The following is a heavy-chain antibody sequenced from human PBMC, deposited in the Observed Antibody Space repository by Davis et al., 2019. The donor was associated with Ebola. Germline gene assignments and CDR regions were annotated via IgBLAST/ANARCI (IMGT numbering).Heavy chain of an antibody. J-gene: IGHJ4*02. D-gene: IGHD6-13*01. CDR1: GGSFSGYY. V-gene: IGHV4-34*01. Sequence: MPSETLSLTCAVYGGSFSGYYWSWIRQPPGKGLEWIGEINHSGSTNYNPSLKSRVTISVDTSKNQFSLKLSSVTAADTAVYYCARDLYSSSWYNYWGQGTLVTVSS. CDR3: ARDLYSSSWYNY. CDR2: INHSGST.